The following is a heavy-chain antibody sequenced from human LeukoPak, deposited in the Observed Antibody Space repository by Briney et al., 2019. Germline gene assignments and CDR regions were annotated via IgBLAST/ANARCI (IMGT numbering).Heavy chain of an antibody. V-gene: IGHV4-4*02. Sequence: SETLSLTCAVSGGSISSTNWCSWIRQSPGKGLEWIGYIYHTGSTSYSPSLKSRVTISADTSQNQFSLKWSSVTAADTAVYYCASRKLGNDYWGQGTLVTVSS. D-gene: IGHD7-27*01. J-gene: IGHJ4*02. CDR2: IYHTGST. CDR3: ASRKLGNDY. CDR1: GGSISSTNW.